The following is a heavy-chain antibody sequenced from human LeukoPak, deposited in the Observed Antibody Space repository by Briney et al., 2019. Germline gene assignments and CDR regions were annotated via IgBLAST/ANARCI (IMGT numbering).Heavy chain of an antibody. CDR1: GGSISSSSYY. V-gene: IGHV4-39*07. D-gene: IGHD3-10*01. CDR3: ARDMGDY. J-gene: IGHJ4*02. Sequence: SETLSLTCTVSGGSISSSSYYWGWIRQPPGKGLEWIGTIYYSGSTYYNPSLKSRVTISVDTSKNQFSLKLSSVTAADMAVYYCARDMGDYWGQGTLVTVSP. CDR2: IYYSGST.